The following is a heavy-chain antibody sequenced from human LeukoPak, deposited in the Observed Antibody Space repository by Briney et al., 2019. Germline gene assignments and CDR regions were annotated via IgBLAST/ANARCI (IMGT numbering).Heavy chain of an antibody. Sequence: PGGSLRLSCEASGFTFSSDAMSWVRQAPGKGLEWVSVIDRSGGSTWYADSVKGRFTISRDNSENTLYLQMNSLRAEDTAVYYCAKAHNFDYWGQGTLVTVSS. CDR1: GFTFSSDA. J-gene: IGHJ4*02. V-gene: IGHV3-23*01. CDR2: IDRSGGST. CDR3: AKAHNFDY.